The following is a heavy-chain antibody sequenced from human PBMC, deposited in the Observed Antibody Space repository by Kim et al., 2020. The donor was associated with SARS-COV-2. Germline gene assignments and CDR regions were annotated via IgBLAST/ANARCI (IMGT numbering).Heavy chain of an antibody. D-gene: IGHD3-16*01. CDR1: GYTFTSYD. Sequence: ASVKVSCKASGYTFTSYDINWVRQATGQGLEWMGWMNPNSGNPGYAQKFQGRVTMTRNTSISTAYMELSSLRSEETAVYYCARGRGIDSTFDIWGQGTMVTVSS. J-gene: IGHJ3*02. CDR3: ARGRGIDSTFDI. V-gene: IGHV1-8*01. CDR2: MNPNSGNP.